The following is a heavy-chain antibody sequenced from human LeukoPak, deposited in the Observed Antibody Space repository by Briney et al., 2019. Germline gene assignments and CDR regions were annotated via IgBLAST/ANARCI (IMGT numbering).Heavy chain of an antibody. CDR2: IKQDGSEK. J-gene: IGHJ4*02. CDR1: GWTFSSYW. Sequence: GGSLRLSCAASGWTFSSYWMSWVRQAPGKGLEWVANIKQDGSEKYYVDSVKGRFTISRDNAKNSLYLQMNSLRAEDTAVYYCAKTRPLDSSSWSHGDYWGQGTLVTVSS. CDR3: AKTRPLDSSSWSHGDY. V-gene: IGHV3-7*03. D-gene: IGHD6-13*01.